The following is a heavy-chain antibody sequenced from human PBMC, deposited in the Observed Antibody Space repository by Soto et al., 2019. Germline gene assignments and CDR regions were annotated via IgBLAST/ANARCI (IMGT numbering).Heavy chain of an antibody. CDR1: GGSISSGGYY. J-gene: IGHJ4*02. CDR2: IYYSGST. Sequence: SETLSLTCTVSGGSISSGGYYWSWIRQHPGKGLEWIGYIYYSGSTYYNPSLKSRVTISVDTSKNQFSLKLSSVTAADTAVYYCARAVGGYCSSTSCYGGYYSDYWGQGTLVTVSS. CDR3: ARAVGGYCSSTSCYGGYYSDY. D-gene: IGHD2-2*03. V-gene: IGHV4-31*03.